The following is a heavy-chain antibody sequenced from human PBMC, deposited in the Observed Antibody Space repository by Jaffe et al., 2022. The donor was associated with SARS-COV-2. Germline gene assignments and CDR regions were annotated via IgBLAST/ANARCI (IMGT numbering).Heavy chain of an antibody. CDR2: ISWDGGST. J-gene: IGHJ6*02. D-gene: IGHD6-6*01. CDR1: GFTFDDYT. CDR3: AGDGISSGGDYYGMDV. V-gene: IGHV3-43*01. Sequence: EVQLVESGGVVVQPGGSLRLSCAASGFTFDDYTMHWVRQAPGKGLEWVSLISWDGGSTYYADSVKGRFTISRDNSKNSLYLQMNSLRTEDTALYYCAGDGISSGGDYYGMDVWGQGTTVTVSS.